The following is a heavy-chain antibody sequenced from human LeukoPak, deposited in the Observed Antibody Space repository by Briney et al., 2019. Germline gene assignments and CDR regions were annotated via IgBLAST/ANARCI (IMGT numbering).Heavy chain of an antibody. V-gene: IGHV1-2*02. CDR1: GYTFTGYY. CDR2: INPNSGGT. J-gene: IGHJ6*02. CDR3: ATVPDCSSTSCYSYYYYGMDV. D-gene: IGHD2-2*01. Sequence: ASVKVSCKASGYTFTGYYMHWVRQAPGQGLEWMGWINPNSGGTNYAQKFQGRVTMTRDTSISTAYMELSRLRSDDTALYYCATVPDCSSTSCYSYYYYGMDVWGQGTTVTVSS.